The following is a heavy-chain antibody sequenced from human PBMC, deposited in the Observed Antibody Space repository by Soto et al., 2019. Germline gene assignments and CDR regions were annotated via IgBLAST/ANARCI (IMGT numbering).Heavy chain of an antibody. CDR3: ARDWDRDTAMVNHVVGN. CDR2: ISYDGSNK. D-gene: IGHD5-18*01. V-gene: IGHV3-30-3*01. Sequence: GGSLRLSCAASGFTFSSYAMHWVRQAPGKGLEWVAVISYDGSNKYYADSVKGRFTISRDNSKNTLYLQMNSLRAEDTAVYYCARDWDRDTAMVNHVVGNWGQGTLVNVAS. J-gene: IGHJ4*02. CDR1: GFTFSSYA.